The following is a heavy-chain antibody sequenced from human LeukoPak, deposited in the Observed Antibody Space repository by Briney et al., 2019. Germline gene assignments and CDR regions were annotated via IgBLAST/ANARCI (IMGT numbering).Heavy chain of an antibody. Sequence: SETLSLTCSVSGGSVSNYYWSWIRQPPGKGLEWIGYVYYTGSTNYNPSLKSRVAMSADTSKNQFSLRLGSVTAADTAVYYCARGWGYFDYWGQGTLVTVSS. CDR1: GGSVSNYY. CDR2: VYYTGST. D-gene: IGHD3-16*01. J-gene: IGHJ4*02. V-gene: IGHV4-59*02. CDR3: ARGWGYFDY.